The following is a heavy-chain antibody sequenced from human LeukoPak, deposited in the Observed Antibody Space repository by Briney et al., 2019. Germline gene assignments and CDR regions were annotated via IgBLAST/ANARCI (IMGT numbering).Heavy chain of an antibody. CDR2: ISWNSGSI. V-gene: IGHV3-9*01. CDR3: AKVRGYSYGYFDY. D-gene: IGHD5-18*01. Sequence: GGSLRLSCAASGFTFDDYAMHWVRQAPGKGLEWVSGISWNSGSIGYADSVKGRFTISRENAKNSLCLQMNSLRAEDTALYYCAKVRGYSYGYFDYWGQGTLVTVSS. CDR1: GFTFDDYA. J-gene: IGHJ4*02.